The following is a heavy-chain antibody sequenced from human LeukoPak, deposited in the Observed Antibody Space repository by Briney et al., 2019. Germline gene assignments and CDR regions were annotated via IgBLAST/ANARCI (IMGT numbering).Heavy chain of an antibody. CDR2: TYYRSKWYS. J-gene: IGHJ3*02. CDR1: GDSVSSNSAA. CDR3: ASASYRAFAI. D-gene: IGHD2-2*01. Sequence: QTLSLTCAISGDSVSSNSAAWNWIRQSPSRGLEWLGRTYYRSKWYSDYAVSVKSRIIINPDTSKNHFSLQLNSVTPEDTAVYYCASASYRAFAIWGQGTMVTVSS. V-gene: IGHV6-1*01.